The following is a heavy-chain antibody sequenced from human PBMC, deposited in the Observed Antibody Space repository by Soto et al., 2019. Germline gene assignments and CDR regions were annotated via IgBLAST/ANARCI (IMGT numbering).Heavy chain of an antibody. CDR2: IYYSGTT. D-gene: IGHD2-21*02. CDR3: ARAMVVTQNWFDP. J-gene: IGHJ5*02. CDR1: GGSISSGGHY. Sequence: SETLSLTCTVSGGSISSGGHYWSWIRQHPGKGLEWIGYIYYSGTTYYNPSLNSRLTISVDTSKNQFSLKLSSVTAADTAVYYCARAMVVTQNWFDPWGQGTLVTVSS. V-gene: IGHV4-30-4*01.